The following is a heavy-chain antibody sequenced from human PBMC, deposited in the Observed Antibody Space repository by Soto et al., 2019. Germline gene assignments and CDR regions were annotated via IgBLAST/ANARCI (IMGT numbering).Heavy chain of an antibody. CDR2: IYYSGST. CDR3: ASLGFGVVINFDY. J-gene: IGHJ4*02. V-gene: IGHV4-31*03. CDR1: GGSISSGGYY. Sequence: QVQLQESGPGLVKPSQTLSLTCTVSGGSISSGGYYWSWIRQHPGKGLEWIGYIYYSGSTYYNPSLKSRVTISVDTSKNQCSLKLISVTAADTAVYYCASLGFGVVINFDYWGQGTLVTVSS. D-gene: IGHD3-3*01.